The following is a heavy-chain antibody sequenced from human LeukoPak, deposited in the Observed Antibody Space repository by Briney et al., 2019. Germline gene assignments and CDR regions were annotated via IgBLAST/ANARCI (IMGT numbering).Heavy chain of an antibody. V-gene: IGHV5-10-1*01. CDR1: GYSFTSYW. J-gene: IGHJ5*02. D-gene: IGHD5-12*01. CDR2: IDPSDSYT. CDR3: ARHLVATPEETWFDP. Sequence: GESLRISCKGSGYSFTSYWISWVRQMPGKGLEWMGRIDPSDSYTNYSPSFQGHVTISADKSISTAYLQWGSLKASDTAMYYCARHLVATPEETWFDPWGQGTLVTVSS.